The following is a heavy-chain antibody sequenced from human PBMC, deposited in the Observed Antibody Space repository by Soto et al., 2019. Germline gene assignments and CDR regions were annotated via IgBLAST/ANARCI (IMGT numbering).Heavy chain of an antibody. D-gene: IGHD1-26*01. CDR2: ISGSGGST. CDR1: GFTFSSYA. V-gene: IGHV3-23*01. J-gene: IGHJ4*02. CDR3: AKVTRLTREPKKYFDY. Sequence: GGSLRLSCAASGFTFSSYAMSWVRQAPGKGLEWVSAISGSGGSTYYADSVKGRFTISRDNSKNTLYLQMNSLRAEDTAVYYCAKVTRLTREPKKYFDYWGQGTLVTLSS.